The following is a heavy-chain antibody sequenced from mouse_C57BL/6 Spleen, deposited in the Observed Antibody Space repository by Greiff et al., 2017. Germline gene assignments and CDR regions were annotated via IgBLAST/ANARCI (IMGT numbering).Heavy chain of an antibody. CDR2: SNYDGSST. J-gene: IGHJ1*03. CDR3: ARDQGNYDWYFDV. CDR1: GFTFSDYY. D-gene: IGHD2-1*01. V-gene: IGHV5-16*01. Sequence: EVKLVESEGGLVQPGSSMKLSCTASGFTFSDYYMAWVRQVPEKGLEWVANSNYDGSSTYYLDSLKSRFIISRDNAKNILYLQMSSLKSEDTATYYCARDQGNYDWYFDVWGTGTTVTVSS.